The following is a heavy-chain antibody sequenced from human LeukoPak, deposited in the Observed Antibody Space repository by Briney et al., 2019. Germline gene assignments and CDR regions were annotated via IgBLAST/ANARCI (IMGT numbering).Heavy chain of an antibody. CDR3: ATYGTGRGTFIDA. V-gene: IGHV3-11*04. Sequence: GGSLRLSCAASGYMFSNYSMSWIRQAPEKGLEWLSSISHSGSTIYYADSVKGRFTISRDNAKNSLYLQMNSLRAEDTSIYFCATYGTGRGTFIDAWGQGTLVTVSS. D-gene: IGHD3-10*01. CDR1: GYMFSNYS. J-gene: IGHJ5*01. CDR2: ISHSGSTI.